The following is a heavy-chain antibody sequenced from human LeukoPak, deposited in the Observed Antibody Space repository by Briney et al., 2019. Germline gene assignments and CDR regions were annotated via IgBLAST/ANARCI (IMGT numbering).Heavy chain of an antibody. D-gene: IGHD4-17*01. CDR2: ISGSGGST. CDR3: AKGPMTTVTTFFDY. V-gene: IGHV3-23*01. CDR1: GFTFSSYG. J-gene: IGHJ4*02. Sequence: SGGSLRLSCAASGFTFSSYGMSWVRQAPGKGLEWVSAISGSGGSTYYADSVKGRFTISRDNSKNTLYLQMNSLRAEDTAVYYCAKGPMTTVTTFFDYWGQGTLVTVSS.